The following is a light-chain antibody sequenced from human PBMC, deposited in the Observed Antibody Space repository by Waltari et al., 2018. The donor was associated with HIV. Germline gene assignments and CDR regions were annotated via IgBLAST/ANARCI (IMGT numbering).Light chain of an antibody. CDR2: ADD. V-gene: IGLV3-21*04. CDR1: DIGSTR. Sequence: SYMLTQSPSASVASGRTAASTCWGNDIGSTRVHWYKSQCGQAPVLIIYADDDRPSGIPERFSGSNSANTATLTITRVEAGDEADYFCQVWDFRSDEVIFGGGTKMTVL. J-gene: IGLJ2*01. CDR3: QVWDFRSDEVI.